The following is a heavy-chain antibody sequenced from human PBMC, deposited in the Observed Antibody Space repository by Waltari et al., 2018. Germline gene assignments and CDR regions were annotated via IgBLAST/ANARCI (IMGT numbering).Heavy chain of an antibody. D-gene: IGHD2-8*01. CDR3: ARDNGGTPDAFDI. J-gene: IGHJ3*02. CDR2: LFYTGVT. V-gene: IGHV4-38-2*02. CDR1: GYSINSRYS. Sequence: QVQLQESGPGLVKPTETLSLTCAVSGYSINSRYSWGWIRQPPGRGLEWIGSLFYTGVTYYNPSLKSRVTISGDTSKNQFSLNLNSVTAADTAVYFCARDNGGTPDAFDIWGQGTMVTVSS.